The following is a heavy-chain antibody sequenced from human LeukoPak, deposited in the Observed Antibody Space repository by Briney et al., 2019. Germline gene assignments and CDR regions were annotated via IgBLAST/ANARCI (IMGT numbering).Heavy chain of an antibody. CDR1: GFTVSSNY. J-gene: IGHJ3*02. Sequence: GGSLRLSCAASGFTVSSNYMSWVRQAPGKGLEWVSVIYSGGSTCYADSVKGRFTISRDNSKNTLYLQMNSLRAEDTAVYYCARGMIAAADRDAFDIWGQGTMVTVSS. V-gene: IGHV3-53*01. CDR2: IYSGGST. D-gene: IGHD6-13*01. CDR3: ARGMIAAADRDAFDI.